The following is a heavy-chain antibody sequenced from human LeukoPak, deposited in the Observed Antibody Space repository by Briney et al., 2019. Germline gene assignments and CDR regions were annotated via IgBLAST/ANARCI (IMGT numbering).Heavy chain of an antibody. CDR3: AREEVGDCSGGSCYYYYGMDV. V-gene: IGHV3-30-3*01. Sequence: GGSLRLSCAASGFTFSSYAMHGVRQAPGKGLEGVAVISYDGSNKYYADSVKGRFTISRDNSKNTLYLQMNSLRAEDTAVYYCAREEVGDCSGGSCYYYYGMDVWGQGTTVTVSS. D-gene: IGHD2-15*01. J-gene: IGHJ6*02. CDR2: ISYDGSNK. CDR1: GFTFSSYA.